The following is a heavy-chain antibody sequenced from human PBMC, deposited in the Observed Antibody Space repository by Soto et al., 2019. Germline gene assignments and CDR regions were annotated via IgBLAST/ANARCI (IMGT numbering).Heavy chain of an antibody. CDR1: GFTFSSYW. V-gene: IGHV3-74*01. CDR2: INSDGSST. Sequence: GGSLRLSCAASGFTFSSYWMHWARQAPGKGLVWVSRINSDGSSTSYADSVKGRFTISRDNAKNTLYLQMNSLRAEDTAVYYCARGGYDFWSGYRTDVYYYYGMDVWGQGTTVTVSS. D-gene: IGHD3-3*01. CDR3: ARGGYDFWSGYRTDVYYYYGMDV. J-gene: IGHJ6*02.